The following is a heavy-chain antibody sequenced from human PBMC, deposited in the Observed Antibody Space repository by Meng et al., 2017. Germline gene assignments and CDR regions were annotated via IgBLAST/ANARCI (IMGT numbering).Heavy chain of an antibody. CDR3: ARVTSSYYFDY. CDR1: GGSISSGGYY. CDR2: IYYSGST. Sequence: QGQLQESGPGLGKPSQTLSLTCTGAGGSISSGGYYWSWIRQHPGKGLEWIGYIYYSGSTYYNPSLKSLVTISVDTSKNQFSLKLSSVTAADTAVYYCARVTSSYYFDYWGQGTLVTVSS. J-gene: IGHJ4*02. V-gene: IGHV4-31*01. D-gene: IGHD2/OR15-2a*01.